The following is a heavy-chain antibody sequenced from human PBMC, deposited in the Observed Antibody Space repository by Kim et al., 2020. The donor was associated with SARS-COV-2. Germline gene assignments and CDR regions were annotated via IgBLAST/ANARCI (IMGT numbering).Heavy chain of an antibody. CDR2: IYHSGST. CDR1: GYSISSGYY. V-gene: IGHV4-38-2*02. CDR3: ARDSVGPLGGFDL. Sequence: SETLSLTCTVSGYSISSGYYWGWIRQPPGKGLEWIGSIYHSGSTYYNPSLKSRVTISVDTSKNQFSLKLSSVTAADTAVYYCARDSVGPLGGFDLWGRGTLVTVSS. D-gene: IGHD2-15*01. J-gene: IGHJ2*01.